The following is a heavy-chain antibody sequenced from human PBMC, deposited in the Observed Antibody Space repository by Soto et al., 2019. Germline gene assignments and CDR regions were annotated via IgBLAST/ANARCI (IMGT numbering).Heavy chain of an antibody. J-gene: IGHJ4*02. CDR3: ARDSPPRMVRGVEGDH. CDR1: GYTFTGYY. Sequence: QVQLVQSGAEVKKPGASVKVSCKASGYTFTGYYMHWVRQAPGQGLEWMGWINPNSGGTNYAQKFQGRATMTRDTSISTAYMELSRLRSDDTAVYYCARDSPPRMVRGVEGDHWGQGTLVTVSS. V-gene: IGHV1-2*02. CDR2: INPNSGGT. D-gene: IGHD3-10*01.